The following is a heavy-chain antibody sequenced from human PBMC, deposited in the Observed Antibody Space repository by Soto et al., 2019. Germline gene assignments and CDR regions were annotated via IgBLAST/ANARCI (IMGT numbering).Heavy chain of an antibody. CDR3: TTLGPS. CDR1: GFNFGYAC. V-gene: IGHV3-15*07. J-gene: IGHJ5*02. Sequence: WVSQILSYVVSGFNFGYACRNWVRQAPGKGLEWVGHVKTEADGGAADYAASVKGRFTVTRDDSRNTLYLQMDSLRSEDTAIYYCTTLGPSWGQGTLVTVSS. CDR2: VKTEADGGAA.